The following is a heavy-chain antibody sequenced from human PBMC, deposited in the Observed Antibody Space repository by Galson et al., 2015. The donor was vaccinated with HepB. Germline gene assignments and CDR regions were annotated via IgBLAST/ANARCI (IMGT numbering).Heavy chain of an antibody. CDR2: ISSKSSYI. Sequence: SLRLSCAASGFTFSDYYMSWIRQAPGKGLEWVPYISSKSSYINYADSVKGRFTISRDNAKNSLYLQMNSLRAEDTAVYYCARDRVDTAMWVQGTLVTVTS. CDR3: ARDRVDTAM. V-gene: IGHV3-11*05. CDR1: GFTFSDYY. D-gene: IGHD5-18*01. J-gene: IGHJ4*02.